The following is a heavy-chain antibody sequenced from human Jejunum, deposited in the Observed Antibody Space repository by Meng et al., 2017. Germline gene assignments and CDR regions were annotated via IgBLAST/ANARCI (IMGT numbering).Heavy chain of an antibody. V-gene: IGHV3-7*01. J-gene: IGHJ4*02. Sequence: GESLKISCAASGFTFRSYWMSWVRQAAGKGLEWVANIRQDGSEIYYVDSVEGRFTISRDNAKSSLYLQMNSLRGDDTAVYYCSRIFYSGDWNWVGDYWGQGTLVTVSS. CDR3: SRIFYSGDWNWVGDY. CDR1: GFTFRSYW. D-gene: IGHD6-25*01. CDR2: IRQDGSEI.